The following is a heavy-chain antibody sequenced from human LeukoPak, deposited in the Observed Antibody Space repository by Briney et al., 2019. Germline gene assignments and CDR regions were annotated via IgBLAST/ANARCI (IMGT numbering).Heavy chain of an antibody. J-gene: IGHJ4*02. CDR1: GYTFTSYG. CDR3: ARGPPYGSGKFGPFDY. CDR2: IIPIFGTA. V-gene: IGHV1-69*06. Sequence: ASVRVSCKASGYTFTSYGISWVRQAPGQGLEWMGGIIPIFGTANYAQKFRGRVTITADKSTRTAYMELSSLRSEDTAVYYCARGPPYGSGKFGPFDYWGQGSLVTVSS. D-gene: IGHD3-10*01.